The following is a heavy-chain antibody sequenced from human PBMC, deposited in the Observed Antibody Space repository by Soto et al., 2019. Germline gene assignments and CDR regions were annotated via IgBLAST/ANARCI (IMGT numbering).Heavy chain of an antibody. CDR3: ARHGPPSVWPRRYFDY. V-gene: IGHV4-39*01. Sequence: QLQLQESGPGLVKPSETLSLTCTVSGGSISSSSYYWGWIRQPPGKGLEWIGSIYYSGSTYYNPSLKSRVTISVDTSKNQFSLKLSSVTAADTAVYSCARHGPPSVWPRRYFDYWGQGTLVTVSS. J-gene: IGHJ4*02. D-gene: IGHD2-8*01. CDR1: GGSISSSSYY. CDR2: IYYSGST.